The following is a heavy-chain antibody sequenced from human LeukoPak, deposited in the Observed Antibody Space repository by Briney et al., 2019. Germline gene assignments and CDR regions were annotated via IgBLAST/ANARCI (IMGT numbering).Heavy chain of an antibody. D-gene: IGHD3-3*01. V-gene: IGHV4-34*01. CDR3: ARGGKTFWYYYYGMDV. Sequence: SETLSLTCAVYGGSFSGCYWSWIRQPPGKGLEWIGEMNHSGSTNYNPSLKSRVTISVDTSKNQFSLKLSSVTAADTAVYYCARGGKTFWYYYYGMDVWGKGTTVTVSS. CDR2: MNHSGST. J-gene: IGHJ6*04. CDR1: GGSFSGCY.